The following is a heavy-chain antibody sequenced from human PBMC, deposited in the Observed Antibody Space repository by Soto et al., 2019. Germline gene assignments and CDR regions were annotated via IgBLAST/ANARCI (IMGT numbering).Heavy chain of an antibody. CDR1: GFTFSTYA. D-gene: IGHD3-22*01. CDR2: ISYDGSNK. J-gene: IGHJ3*02. CDR3: ARDQDDFDSSGSDAFDI. V-gene: IGHV3-30-3*01. Sequence: QVHLVESGGGVVQXGRSLKLSCAASGFTFSTYAMNWVRQAPGKGLEWVAVISYDGSNKYYADSVKGRFTISRDNSKNTLYLQMNSLRGEDTAVYYCARDQDDFDSSGSDAFDIWGQGTMVTVSS.